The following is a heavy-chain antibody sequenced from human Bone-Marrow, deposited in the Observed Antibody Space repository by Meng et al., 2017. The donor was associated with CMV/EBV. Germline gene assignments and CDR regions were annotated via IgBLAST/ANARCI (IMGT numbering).Heavy chain of an antibody. Sequence: SGFTFSGYAMTWVRQAPGKGLEWVSGISGSGDNTYYADSVKGRFTISRDNSKDMLYLQMDTLRAEDTAVYYCAKDLGSVTWPNWFDPWGQGTLVTVSS. J-gene: IGHJ5*02. CDR2: ISGSGDNT. CDR1: GFTFSGYA. D-gene: IGHD5/OR15-5a*01. V-gene: IGHV3-23*01. CDR3: AKDLGSVTWPNWFDP.